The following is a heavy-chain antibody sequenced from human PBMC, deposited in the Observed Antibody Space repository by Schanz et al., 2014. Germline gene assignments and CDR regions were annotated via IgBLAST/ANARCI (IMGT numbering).Heavy chain of an antibody. CDR1: GGSVSGYF. CDR3: ARLSRHDEAFDI. Sequence: VQLQQWGAGRLRPAETLSLTCAVYGGSVSGYFWTWIRQSPRKGLEWIGEINYSGSAHYNPSLTSRLTISMDASKSQLSLKMKSVSAADTAIYYCARLSRHDEAFDIWGQGTMVAVSS. J-gene: IGHJ3*02. V-gene: IGHV4-34*01. CDR2: INYSGSA. D-gene: IGHD2-2*01.